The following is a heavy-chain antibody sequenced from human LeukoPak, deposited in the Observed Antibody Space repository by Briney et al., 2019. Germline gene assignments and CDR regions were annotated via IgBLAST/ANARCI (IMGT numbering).Heavy chain of an antibody. CDR3: ARDIVIVPAANRGIGDYYYYYMDV. CDR1: GYTFTTFY. J-gene: IGHJ6*03. CDR2: VNPSDGSS. D-gene: IGHD2-2*01. Sequence: GASVKVSCKASGYTFTTFYIHWVRQAPGQGLEWMGIVNPSDGSSTYAQKFQGRLTMTRDMSTSTVYMDLSSLRSDDTAVYYCARDIVIVPAANRGIGDYYYYYMDVWGTGTTVTVSS. V-gene: IGHV1-46*01.